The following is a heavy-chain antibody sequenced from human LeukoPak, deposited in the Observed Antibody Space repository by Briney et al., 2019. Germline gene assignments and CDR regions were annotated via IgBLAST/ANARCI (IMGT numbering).Heavy chain of an antibody. CDR3: ARDSAWEWLPDYYFDS. Sequence: GGSLRLSCAASGFRFSSYAMHWVRQAPGKGLEWVVVISYDGSNKYYADSVKGRFTISRDNSKNTLYLQMNSLRAEDTAVYYCARDSAWEWLPDYYFDSWGQGTLVTVSS. J-gene: IGHJ4*02. D-gene: IGHD5-24*01. V-gene: IGHV3-30-3*01. CDR1: GFRFSSYA. CDR2: ISYDGSNK.